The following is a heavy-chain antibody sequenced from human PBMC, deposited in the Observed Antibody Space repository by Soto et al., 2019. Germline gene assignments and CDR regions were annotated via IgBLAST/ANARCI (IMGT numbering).Heavy chain of an antibody. D-gene: IGHD3-22*01. CDR3: AREAISSDYFDY. Sequence: EVQLVETGGGWIQPGGSLRLSCAASGFTVSSNYMSWVRQAPGQGLEWVSFIYSGGRTYYADSVKGRFTISRDNSKNTLYLQMYRLRAEDTAVYYCAREAISSDYFDYWGQGTLVIVSS. CDR2: IYSGGRT. CDR1: GFTVSSNY. J-gene: IGHJ4*02. V-gene: IGHV3-53*02.